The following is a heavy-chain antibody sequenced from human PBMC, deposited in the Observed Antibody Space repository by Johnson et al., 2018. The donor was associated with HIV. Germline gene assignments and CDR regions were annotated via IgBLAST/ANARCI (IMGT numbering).Heavy chain of an antibody. J-gene: IGHJ3*02. CDR3: AKVRFGGNSLGAFDI. Sequence: QVQLVESGGGVVQPGRSLRLSCVVSGFTFSNYGMHWVRQAPGKGLEWVAVISYDGSNKYYADSVKGRFTISRDNSKNTLYLQMTSLRAEDTAGYYCAKVRFGGNSLGAFDIWGQGTMVTVSS. V-gene: IGHV3-30*18. CDR1: GFTFSNYG. CDR2: ISYDGSNK. D-gene: IGHD4-23*01.